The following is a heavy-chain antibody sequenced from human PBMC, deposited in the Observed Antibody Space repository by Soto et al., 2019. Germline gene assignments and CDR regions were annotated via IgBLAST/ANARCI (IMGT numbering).Heavy chain of an antibody. CDR3: ARGDSRGYGVDV. D-gene: IGHD2-15*01. J-gene: IGHJ6*02. Sequence: QAQLVQSGPEVKKPGSSVKVSCKSSGGKFSTDVFTWVRQAPGQGLEWMGGTITVFRTTMYAQNFQDRVTFTADDSTSTAFMELRGLTSQDTAVYDCARGDSRGYGVDVWGPGTTVTVSS. CDR1: GGKFSTDV. CDR2: TITVFRTT. V-gene: IGHV1-69*12.